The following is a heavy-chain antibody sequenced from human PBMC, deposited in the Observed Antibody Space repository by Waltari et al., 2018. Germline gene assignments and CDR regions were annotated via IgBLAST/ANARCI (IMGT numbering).Heavy chain of an antibody. D-gene: IGHD3-10*01. J-gene: IGHJ4*02. V-gene: IGHV3-74*01. CDR3: GRARVQGVKYFDY. Sequence: DVQLVESGGGLVQPGGSVVFSCAASGFPFSPYWMHWVRHGPGPGLMWVSRIDSDGSSTSYEDSVRGRFTISRDNAKNTLYLQMNSVRDEDTAVYYCGRARVQGVKYFDYWGRGTLVTVSS. CDR2: IDSDGSST. CDR1: GFPFSPYW.